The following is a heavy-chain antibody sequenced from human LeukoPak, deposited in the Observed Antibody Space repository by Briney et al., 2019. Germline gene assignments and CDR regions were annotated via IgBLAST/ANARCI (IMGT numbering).Heavy chain of an antibody. CDR1: GGSISSSSYY. J-gene: IGHJ4*02. V-gene: IGHV4-39*07. CDR2: IYYSGST. CDR3: ARGTIVARAYFDY. Sequence: SETLSLTCTVSGGSISSSSYYWGWIRQPPGKGLEWIGSIYYSGSTYYNPSLKSRVTISVDTSKNQFSLNLSSVTAADTAVYYCARGTIVARAYFDYWGQGTLVTVSS. D-gene: IGHD5-12*01.